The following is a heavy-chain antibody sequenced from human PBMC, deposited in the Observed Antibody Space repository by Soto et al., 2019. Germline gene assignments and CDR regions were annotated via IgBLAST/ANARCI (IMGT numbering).Heavy chain of an antibody. CDR3: ARLTAAGGILGSRPGGRYHYGMAV. CDR1: GYTFTSYW. V-gene: IGHV5-51*01. D-gene: IGHD6-13*01. Sequence: GESLKISRKGSGYTFTSYWIGWVRQMPGKGLEWMGIIYPGDSDTGYSPSFQGQVTISADKSVSTAYLQWSNLKASDTAMYYCARLTAAGGILGSRPGGRYHYGMAVWDQGTTVTVS. CDR2: IYPGDSDT. J-gene: IGHJ6*02.